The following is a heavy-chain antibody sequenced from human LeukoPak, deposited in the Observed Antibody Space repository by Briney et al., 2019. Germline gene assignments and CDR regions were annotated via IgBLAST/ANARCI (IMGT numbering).Heavy chain of an antibody. Sequence: GGSLRLSCAASGFTFSSYEMNWVRQAPGKGLEWVSYISSSGSTIYYADSVKGRFTISRDNAKNSLYLQMNSLRAEDTAVYYCAREGAFYDILTGYYTTGFDPWGQGTLVTVSS. V-gene: IGHV3-48*03. D-gene: IGHD3-9*01. CDR3: AREGAFYDILTGYYTTGFDP. J-gene: IGHJ5*02. CDR2: ISSSGSTI. CDR1: GFTFSSYE.